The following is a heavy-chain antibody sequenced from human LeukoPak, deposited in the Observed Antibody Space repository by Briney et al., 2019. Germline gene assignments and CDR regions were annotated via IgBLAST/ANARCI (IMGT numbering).Heavy chain of an antibody. Sequence: SETLSLTCAVYGGSFSGYSWSWIRQPPGKGLEWIGEINHSGSTNYNPSLKSRVTISVDTSKNQFSLKLSSVTAADTAVYYCARRRYCSSTSCYLYFDYWGQGTLVTVSS. CDR1: GGSFSGYS. CDR3: ARRRYCSSTSCYLYFDY. J-gene: IGHJ4*02. CDR2: INHSGST. D-gene: IGHD2-2*01. V-gene: IGHV4-34*01.